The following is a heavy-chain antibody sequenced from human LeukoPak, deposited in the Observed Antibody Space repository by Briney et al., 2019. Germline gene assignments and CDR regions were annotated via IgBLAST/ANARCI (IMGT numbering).Heavy chain of an antibody. CDR3: ARVDDYGDYGVEPSGY. CDR2: INPSGGST. CDR1: GYTFTSYY. D-gene: IGHD4-17*01. Sequence: ASVKVSCKASGYTFTSYYMHWVRQAPGQGLEWMGIINPSGGSTSYAQKFQGRVTMTRDMSTSTVYMELSSLRSEDTAVYYCARVDDYGDYGVEPSGYWGQEPWSPSPQ. J-gene: IGHJ4*01. V-gene: IGHV1-46*01.